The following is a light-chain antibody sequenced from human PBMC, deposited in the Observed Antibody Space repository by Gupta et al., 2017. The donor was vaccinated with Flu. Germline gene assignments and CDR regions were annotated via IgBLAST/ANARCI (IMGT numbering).Light chain of an antibody. CDR2: DVA. V-gene: IGKV3-11*01. J-gene: IGKJ4*01. Sequence: VLTQSPATLSLSPGERATLSCRASQSARNFLAWYQQRPGQAPRLLVYDVANRATGIPIRFSGSGSGTDFILTSDSIEPEDFAMYDGQLSSAFGGGTKVEIK. CDR3: QLSSA. CDR1: QSARNF.